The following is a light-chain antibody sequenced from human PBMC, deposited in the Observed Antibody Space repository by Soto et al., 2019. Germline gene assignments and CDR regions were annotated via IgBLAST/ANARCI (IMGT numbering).Light chain of an antibody. V-gene: IGKV3-11*01. CDR2: DAS. CDR1: QSVGKY. CDR3: RQHCDRSPWT. J-gene: IGKJ1*01. Sequence: EIVMTPSPSTLSLSPGERATLSCRASQSVGKYLVWYQQKPGQAPRLLIYDASNRATGIPARFSGSGSGTDVTLTIISREPDEVAVDYYRQHCDRSPWTFGQGSKVDIK.